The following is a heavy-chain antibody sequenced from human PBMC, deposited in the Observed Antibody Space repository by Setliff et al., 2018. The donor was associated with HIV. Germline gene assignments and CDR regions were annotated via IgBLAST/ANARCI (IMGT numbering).Heavy chain of an antibody. CDR2: IYSTGST. CDR1: GFSITDGFY. V-gene: IGHV4-61*02. Sequence: SETLSLTCDVSGFSITDGFYWAWIRQSAGRRLEWIGRIYSTGSTNYNPSLSNRVTISADTSRNQFSLNLSSMTAADTAVYYCARGREQQMVRRGEFYFDSWGQGTLVTVSS. D-gene: IGHD2-8*01. J-gene: IGHJ4*02. CDR3: ARGREQQMVRRGEFYFDS.